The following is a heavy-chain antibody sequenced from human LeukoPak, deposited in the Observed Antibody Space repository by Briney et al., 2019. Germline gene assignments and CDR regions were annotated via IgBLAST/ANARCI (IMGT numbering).Heavy chain of an antibody. CDR2: IYYSGNT. CDR3: AGVVGSLYNWFDP. V-gene: IGHV4-59*01. CDR1: GGSISDYY. D-gene: IGHD1-26*01. Sequence: PSETLSLTCTVSGGSISDYYWTWIRQPPGKGLEWIGHIYYSGNTIYNPSLKSRVTISVDTSMNQFSLKLTSVTTADTAVYYCAGVVGSLYNWFDPWGQGTLVTVSS. J-gene: IGHJ5*02.